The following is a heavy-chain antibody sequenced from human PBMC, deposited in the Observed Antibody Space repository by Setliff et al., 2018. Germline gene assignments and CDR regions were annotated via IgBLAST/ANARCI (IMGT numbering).Heavy chain of an antibody. D-gene: IGHD1-26*01. CDR1: GDTFSSYA. CDR2: IIPIFGTA. V-gene: IGHV1-69*13. Sequence: GASVKVSCKASGDTFSSYAITWVRQAPGQGLEWMGGIIPIFGTAKYAQKFQGRVTITADQSTRTAYMELSSLRSEDTAVYYCAIPSSGNFYFDYWGQGTLVTVSS. CDR3: AIPSSGNFYFDY. J-gene: IGHJ4*02.